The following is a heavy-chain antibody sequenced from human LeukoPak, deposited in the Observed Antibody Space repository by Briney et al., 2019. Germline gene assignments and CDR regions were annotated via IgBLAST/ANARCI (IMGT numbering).Heavy chain of an antibody. V-gene: IGHV4-59*01. Sequence: SETPSLTCTVSGGSISSDYWSWIRQPPGKGLEWIGYSGSTNYNPSLKSRVTISVDTSKNQFSLNLSSVTAADTALYYCARGYSSGWYYFDYWGQGTLVTVSS. CDR1: GGSISSDY. J-gene: IGHJ4*02. CDR2: SGST. D-gene: IGHD6-19*01. CDR3: ARGYSSGWYYFDY.